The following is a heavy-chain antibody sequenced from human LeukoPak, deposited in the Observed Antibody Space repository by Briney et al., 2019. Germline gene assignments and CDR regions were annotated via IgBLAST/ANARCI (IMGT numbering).Heavy chain of an antibody. Sequence: PSETLSLTCAVYGGSFSGYYWSWIRQPPGKGLEWIGEINHSGSTNYNPSLKSRVTISVDTSKNQFSLKLISVTAADTAVYYCARYASGWSSYYLDFWGQGTLVTVSS. CDR3: ARYASGWSSYYLDF. V-gene: IGHV4-34*01. J-gene: IGHJ4*02. CDR1: GGSFSGYY. CDR2: INHSGST. D-gene: IGHD6-19*01.